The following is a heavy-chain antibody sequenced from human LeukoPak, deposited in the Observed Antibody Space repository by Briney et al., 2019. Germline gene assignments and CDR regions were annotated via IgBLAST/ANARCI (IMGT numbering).Heavy chain of an antibody. CDR1: GGSMSSDH. Sequence: SETLSLTCTVSGGSMSSDHWNWIRQPPGKVLEWIGCIYYSGSTYYNPSPKSRVTISVDMSKSRFSLRLTSVTAADTAVYYCARKNDFDIWGQGTLVTVSS. CDR3: ARKNDFDI. J-gene: IGHJ3*02. CDR2: IYYSGST. V-gene: IGHV4-59*01. D-gene: IGHD2/OR15-2a*01.